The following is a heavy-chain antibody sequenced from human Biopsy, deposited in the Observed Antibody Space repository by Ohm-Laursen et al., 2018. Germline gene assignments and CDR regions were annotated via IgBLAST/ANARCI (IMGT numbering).Heavy chain of an antibody. D-gene: IGHD3-10*01. CDR3: ARDRMVTIITLVRADTFDI. J-gene: IGHJ3*02. CDR1: GFSFTGYY. Sequence: EASVKVSCKASGFSFTGYYIHWVRQAPGQGLEWMGWISPNSGATNYAQKFQGRVTMTSDTSISTAYIELRRLISDDTAVYFCARDRMVTIITLVRADTFDIWGQGTLVSVSS. CDR2: ISPNSGAT. V-gene: IGHV1-2*02.